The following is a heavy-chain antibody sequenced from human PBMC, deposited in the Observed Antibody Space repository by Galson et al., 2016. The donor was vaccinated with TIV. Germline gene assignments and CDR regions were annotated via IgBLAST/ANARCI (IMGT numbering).Heavy chain of an antibody. CDR3: VREGSTVTMHHYFGMDA. CDR2: IYESGTT. CDR1: GYAIKSGYY. V-gene: IGHV4-38-2*02. Sequence: ETLSLTCAVSGYAIKSGYYWGWIRQPPGKGLQWIGSIYESGTTYYNPSLKSRLTMSVDTSKNQFSLKLSSVTAADTAVYYCVREGSTVTMHHYFGMDAWGQGTSVTVSS. D-gene: IGHD4-17*01. J-gene: IGHJ6*02.